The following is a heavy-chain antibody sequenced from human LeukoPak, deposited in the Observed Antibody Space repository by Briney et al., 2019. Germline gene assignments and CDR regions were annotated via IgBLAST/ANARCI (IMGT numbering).Heavy chain of an antibody. CDR3: ARRTIAAAGTDY. V-gene: IGHV3-21*01. Sequence: PGGSLRLSCAASGFTFSSYSMNWVRQAPGKGLEWVSSISSSSSYIYYADSVKGRFTISRDNAKNSLYLQMNSLRAEDTAVYYCARRTIAAAGTDYWGQGTLVTVSS. CDR1: GFTFSSYS. J-gene: IGHJ4*02. CDR2: ISSSSSYI. D-gene: IGHD6-13*01.